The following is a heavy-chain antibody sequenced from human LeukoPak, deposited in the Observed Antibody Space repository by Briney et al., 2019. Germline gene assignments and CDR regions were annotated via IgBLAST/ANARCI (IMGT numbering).Heavy chain of an antibody. J-gene: IGHJ4*02. V-gene: IGHV3-30*02. D-gene: IGHD4-17*01. CDR2: IRYDGSNK. CDR1: GFTFSSYG. CDR3: AKDSYGDYEGYYFDY. Sequence: GGSLRLSCAASGFTFSSYGMHWVRQVPGKGLEWVAFIRYDGSNKYYADSVKGRFTISRDNSKNTLYLQMNSLRAEDTAVYYCAKDSYGDYEGYYFDYWGQGTLVTVSS.